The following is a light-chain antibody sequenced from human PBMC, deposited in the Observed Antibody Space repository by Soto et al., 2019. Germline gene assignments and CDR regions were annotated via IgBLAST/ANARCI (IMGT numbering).Light chain of an antibody. CDR2: AAS. CDR3: QQSYSTPLT. CDR1: QSISNF. V-gene: IGKV1-39*01. Sequence: DIQMTQSPSSLSASVGDRVSITCRASQSISNFLNWYQQKPGKAPKLLIYAASSLQSGVPGRFSGSGSGTDFTLTISSLQPEDFATYYCQQSYSTPLTFGGGTKVDIK. J-gene: IGKJ4*01.